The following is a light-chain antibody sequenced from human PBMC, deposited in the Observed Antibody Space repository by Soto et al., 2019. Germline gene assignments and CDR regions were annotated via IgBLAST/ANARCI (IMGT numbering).Light chain of an antibody. Sequence: QSVLTQPPSASGTPGQTVTISCSASSSNIGRNTVTWYQRLPGTAPKLLIHTNNYRPSGVPDRFSGSRSGTSASLAISGLQSGDEADYYCAAWDDTVSGQAFGGGTKVTVL. J-gene: IGLJ2*01. CDR2: TNN. CDR1: SSNIGRNT. V-gene: IGLV1-44*01. CDR3: AAWDDTVSGQA.